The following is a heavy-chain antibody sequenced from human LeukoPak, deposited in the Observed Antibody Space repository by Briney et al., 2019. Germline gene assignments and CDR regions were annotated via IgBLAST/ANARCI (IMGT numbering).Heavy chain of an antibody. CDR1: GYTFTGYY. CDR2: INPNSGGT. V-gene: IGHV1-2*02. D-gene: IGHD2-2*01. CDR3: ARVVNYYYGMDV. Sequence: ASVKVSCKASGYTFTGYYMHWVRQAPGQGLEWMGWINPNSGGTNYAQKFQGRVTMTRDTSISTAYMELSRLGSDDTAVYYCARVVNYYYGMDVWGQGTTVTVSS. J-gene: IGHJ6*02.